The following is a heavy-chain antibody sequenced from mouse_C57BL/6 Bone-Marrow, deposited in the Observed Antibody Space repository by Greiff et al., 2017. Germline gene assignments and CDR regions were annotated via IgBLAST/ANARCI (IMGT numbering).Heavy chain of an antibody. D-gene: IGHD1-1*01. CDR2: ISSGGDYI. Sequence: EVKLMESGEGLVKPGGSLKLSCAASGFTFSSYAMSWVRQTPEKRLEWVAYISSGGDYIYYADTVKGRFTISRDNARNTLYLQMSSLKSEDTAMYYCTRDTNYYGSSPGFDVWGTGTTVTVSS. J-gene: IGHJ1*03. CDR3: TRDTNYYGSSPGFDV. V-gene: IGHV5-9-1*02. CDR1: GFTFSSYA.